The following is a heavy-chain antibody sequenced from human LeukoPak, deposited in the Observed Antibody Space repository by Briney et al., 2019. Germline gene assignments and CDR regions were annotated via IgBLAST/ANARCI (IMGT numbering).Heavy chain of an antibody. CDR1: GFTFSSYA. V-gene: IGHV3-23*01. J-gene: IGHJ6*03. D-gene: IGHD4-17*01. CDR2: ISGSGGST. Sequence: PGGSLRLSCAASGFTFSSYAMSWVRQAPGKGLEWVSGISGSGGSTYYADSVKGRFTISRDNSKNTLYLQMNSLRAEDTAVYYCAKGGDYGVAYYYYYYMDVWGKGTTVTVSS. CDR3: AKGGDYGVAYYYYYYMDV.